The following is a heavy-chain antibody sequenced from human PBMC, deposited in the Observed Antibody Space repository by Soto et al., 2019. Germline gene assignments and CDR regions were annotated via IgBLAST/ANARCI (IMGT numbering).Heavy chain of an antibody. CDR2: INPNSGGT. CDR3: ARQDCSGGSCYSSRHYYYGMDV. J-gene: IGHJ6*02. D-gene: IGHD2-15*01. V-gene: IGHV1-2*02. CDR1: GYTFTGYY. Sequence: ASVKVSCKASGYTFTGYYMHWVRQAPGQGLEWMGWINPNSGGTNYAQKFQGRVTMTRDTSISTAYMELSRLRSDDTAMYYCARQDCSGGSCYSSRHYYYGMDVWGQGTTVTVSS.